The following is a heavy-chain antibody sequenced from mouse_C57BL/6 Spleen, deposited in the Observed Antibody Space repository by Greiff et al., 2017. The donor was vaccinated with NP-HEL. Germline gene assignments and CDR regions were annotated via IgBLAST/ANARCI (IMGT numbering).Heavy chain of an antibody. J-gene: IGHJ1*03. CDR2: VYPYNGGT. V-gene: IGHV1-36*01. Sequence: VQLKQSGPVLVKPGPSVKISCKASGFTFTDYYMHWVKQSHGKSLEWIGLVYPYNGGTSYNQKFKGKATLTVDTSSSTAYMDLNSLTSEDSAVYYCARGDGSGYWYFDVWGTGTTVTVSS. CDR1: GFTFTDYY. CDR3: ARGDGSGYWYFDV. D-gene: IGHD1-1*01.